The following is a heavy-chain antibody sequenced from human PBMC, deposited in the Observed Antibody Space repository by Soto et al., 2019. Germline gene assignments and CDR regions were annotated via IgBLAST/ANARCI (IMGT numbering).Heavy chain of an antibody. J-gene: IGHJ1*01. Sequence: GGSLKLSCASSGFTFSNYAMSWVRQAPGKGLEWVSYISTGDSPIYYADSVKGRFTISRDNAKNSLYLQMISLRAEDTAVYYCTTEARTTEVEDAAYCSSTSCSTEYFQHWGQGTLVTVSS. D-gene: IGHD2-2*01. CDR2: ISTGDSPI. V-gene: IGHV3-48*01. CDR3: TTEARTTEVEDAAYCSSTSCSTEYFQH. CDR1: GFTFSNYA.